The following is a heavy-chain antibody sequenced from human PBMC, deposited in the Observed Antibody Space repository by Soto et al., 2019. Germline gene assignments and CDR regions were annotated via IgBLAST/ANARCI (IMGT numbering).Heavy chain of an antibody. D-gene: IGHD4-4*01. CDR3: AKDRGEGTTVTQYFKH. CDR1: GFTFSSYA. CDR2: ISGSGGST. J-gene: IGHJ1*01. V-gene: IGHV3-23*01. Sequence: GGSLRLSCAASGFTFSSYAMSWVRQAPGKGLEWVSAISGSGGSTYYADSVKGRFTISRDNSKNTLYLQMNSLRAEDTAVYYCAKDRGEGTTVTQYFKHWGQGTLVTVSS.